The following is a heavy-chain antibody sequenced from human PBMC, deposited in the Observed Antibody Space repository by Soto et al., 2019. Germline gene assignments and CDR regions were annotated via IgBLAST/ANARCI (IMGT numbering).Heavy chain of an antibody. CDR3: ARNRNQLLPFDY. V-gene: IGHV1-3*01. J-gene: IGHJ4*02. Sequence: QVQLVQSGAEVKKPGASVKVSCKASGYTFTSYAMHWVRQAPGQRLEWMGWINAGNGNTKYSQKFQGRVTITRDTSASTAYMELSSLRSEDTAVYYCARNRNQLLPFDYWGQGTLVTVSS. D-gene: IGHD2-2*01. CDR1: GYTFTSYA. CDR2: INAGNGNT.